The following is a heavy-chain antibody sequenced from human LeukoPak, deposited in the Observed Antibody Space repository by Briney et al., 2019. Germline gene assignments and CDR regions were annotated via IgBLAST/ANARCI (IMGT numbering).Heavy chain of an antibody. J-gene: IGHJ3*02. V-gene: IGHV3-48*01. CDR1: GFTFSSYS. D-gene: IGHD3-10*01. CDR2: ISSSSSTI. Sequence: GGSLRLSCAASGFTFSSYSMNWVRQAPGKGLEWVSYISSSSSTIYYADSVKGRFTISRDNAKNPLYLQMNSLRAEDTAVYYCAGGITMVRGVIGAFDIWGQGTMVTVSS. CDR3: AGGITMVRGVIGAFDI.